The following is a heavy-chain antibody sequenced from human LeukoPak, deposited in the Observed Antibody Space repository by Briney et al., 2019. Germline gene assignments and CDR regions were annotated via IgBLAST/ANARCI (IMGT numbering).Heavy chain of an antibody. D-gene: IGHD1-26*01. CDR1: GFSFSDYE. CDR3: AGGPQYSGSYGD. J-gene: IGHJ4*02. CDR2: ISNSGDIR. Sequence: GWSLRLSCVVSGFSFSDYEMAWVRQAPGMGLEWISYISNSGDIRRYADAVKGRFAISRDNAKNSVSLQMNSLRADDTGLYFCAGGPQYSGSYGDWGQGTLVTVSS. V-gene: IGHV3-48*03.